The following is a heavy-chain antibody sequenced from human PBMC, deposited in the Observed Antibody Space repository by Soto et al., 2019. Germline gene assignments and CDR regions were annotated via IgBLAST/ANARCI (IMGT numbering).Heavy chain of an antibody. J-gene: IGHJ4*02. CDR3: TTGYGREWYG. CDR2: AKRKAAGGAI. CDR1: GISLDSAW. Sequence: EVQLVESGGGLVKPGGSLRLSCVVSGISLDSAWINWVRQAPGKGLEWVAQAKRKAAGGAIDYAAPVKGRFTISRDDSRNMAYLQINSQKFEDAALYYCTTGYGREWYGWCPGTLVTVSS. V-gene: IGHV3-15*01. D-gene: IGHD3-10*01.